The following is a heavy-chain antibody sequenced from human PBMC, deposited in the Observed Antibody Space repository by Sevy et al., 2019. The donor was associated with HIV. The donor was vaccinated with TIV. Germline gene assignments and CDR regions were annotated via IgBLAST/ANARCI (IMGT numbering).Heavy chain of an antibody. CDR3: ARDGDFRRRYDY. CDR2: ISGGPSTI. D-gene: IGHD3-3*01. V-gene: IGHV3-48*02. CDR1: GFTVNTYN. Sequence: GGSLRLSCAASGFTVNTYNMNWVRQSPGKGLEWVSYISGGPSTIYYADSVRGRFTISRDNAKNSLYLQMNSLRDGDTAVYYCARDGDFRRRYDYWGQGTLVTVSS. J-gene: IGHJ4*02.